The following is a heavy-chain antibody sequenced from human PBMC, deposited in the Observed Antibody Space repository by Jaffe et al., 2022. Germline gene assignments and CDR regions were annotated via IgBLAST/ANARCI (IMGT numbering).Heavy chain of an antibody. CDR1: GFTFGDYA. Sequence: EVQLVESGGGLVQPGRSLRLSCTASGFTFGDYAMSWFRQAPGKGLEWVGFIRSKAYGGTTEYAASVKGRFTISRDDSKSIAYLQMNSLKTEDTAVYYCTRQRYYDFWSGYHGDYFDYWGQGTLVTVSS. CDR2: IRSKAYGGTT. V-gene: IGHV3-49*03. J-gene: IGHJ4*02. D-gene: IGHD3-3*01. CDR3: TRQRYYDFWSGYHGDYFDY.